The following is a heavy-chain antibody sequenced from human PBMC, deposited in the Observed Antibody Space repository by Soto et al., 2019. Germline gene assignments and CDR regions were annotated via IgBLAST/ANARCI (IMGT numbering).Heavy chain of an antibody. CDR2: INPSGGST. J-gene: IGHJ3*02. CDR3: AIPGYSSSWYYPHDAFDI. V-gene: IGHV1-46*01. CDR1: GYTFTSYY. Sequence: GASVKVSCKASGYTFTSYYMHWVRQAPGQGLEWMGIINPSGGSTSYAQKFQGRVTMTRDTSTSTVYMELSSLRSEDTAVYYCAIPGYSSSWYYPHDAFDIWGQGTMVTVSS. D-gene: IGHD6-13*01.